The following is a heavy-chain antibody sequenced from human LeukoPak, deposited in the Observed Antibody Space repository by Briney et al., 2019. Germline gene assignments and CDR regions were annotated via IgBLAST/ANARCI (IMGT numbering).Heavy chain of an antibody. Sequence: PGGSLRLSCAASGFTFDDYAMHWVRQAPGKGLEWDSGISWNSGSIGYADSVKGRFTISRDNAKNSLYLQMNSLRAEDTALYYCAKDDSFDYWGQGTLVTVSS. V-gene: IGHV3-9*01. CDR2: ISWNSGSI. CDR1: GFTFDDYA. J-gene: IGHJ4*02. CDR3: AKDDSFDY.